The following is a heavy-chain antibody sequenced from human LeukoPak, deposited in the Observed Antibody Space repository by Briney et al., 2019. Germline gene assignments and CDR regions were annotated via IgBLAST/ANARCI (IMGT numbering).Heavy chain of an antibody. CDR1: GYSVSSGYY. V-gene: IGHV4-38-2*02. CDR3: ASLKNDIFTGWWAFDI. D-gene: IGHD3-9*01. J-gene: IGHJ3*02. Sequence: PSETLSLTCTVSGYSVSSGYYWGWIRQPPGKGLEWIGCIYHSGSTYYNPSLKSRVTISVDTSKNQFSLKLSSVTAADTAVYYCASLKNDIFTGWWAFDIWGQGTMVTVSS. CDR2: IYHSGST.